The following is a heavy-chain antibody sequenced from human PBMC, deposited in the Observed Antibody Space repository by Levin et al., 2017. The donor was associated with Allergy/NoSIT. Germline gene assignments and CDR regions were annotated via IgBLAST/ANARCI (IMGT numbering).Heavy chain of an antibody. D-gene: IGHD2-2*01. CDR2: IYHSGNT. CDR3: ARGSDLAGHCSSTSCPFDY. CDR1: GGSISSSNW. J-gene: IGHJ4*02. Sequence: SETLSLTCAVSGGSISSSNWWSWVRQPPGKGLEWIGEIYHSGNTNYNPSLKSRVTLSIDKSKNQFSLKLSSVTAADTAVYYCARGSDLAGHCSSTSCPFDYWGQGTLVTVSS. V-gene: IGHV4-4*02.